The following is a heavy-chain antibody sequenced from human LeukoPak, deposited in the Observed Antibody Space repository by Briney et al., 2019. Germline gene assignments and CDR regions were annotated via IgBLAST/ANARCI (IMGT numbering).Heavy chain of an antibody. J-gene: IGHJ4*02. V-gene: IGHV1-69*13. CDR3: ARKYCSGGSCYFDY. CDR2: IIPIFGTA. D-gene: IGHD2-15*01. Sequence: GASVKVSCTASGGTFSSYAISWVRQAPGQGLEWMGGIIPIFGTANYAQKFQGRVTITADESTSTAYMELSSLRSEDTAVYYCARKYCSGGSCYFDYWGQGTLVTVSS. CDR1: GGTFSSYA.